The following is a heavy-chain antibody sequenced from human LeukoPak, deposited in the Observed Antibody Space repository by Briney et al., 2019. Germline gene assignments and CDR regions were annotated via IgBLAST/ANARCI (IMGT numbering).Heavy chain of an antibody. CDR1: GGSISSYY. CDR2: IYYSGST. V-gene: IGHV4-59*01. CDR3: AREELDAFDI. Sequence: SETLSLTCTVSGGSISSYYWSWIRQPPGKGLEWTGYIYYSGSTNYNPSLKSRVTISVDTSKNQFSLKLSSVTAADTAVYYCAREELDAFDIWGQGTMVTVSS. J-gene: IGHJ3*02. D-gene: IGHD1-7*01.